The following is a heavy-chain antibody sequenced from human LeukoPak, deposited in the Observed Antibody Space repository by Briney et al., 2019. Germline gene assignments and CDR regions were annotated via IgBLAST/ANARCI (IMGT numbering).Heavy chain of an antibody. CDR3: ARGELGVNYYYYYGMDV. CDR2: INAGNGNT. V-gene: IGHV1-3*01. J-gene: IGHJ6*02. D-gene: IGHD3-10*01. CDR1: GYTFTSYA. Sequence: ASVKVSCKASGYTFTSYAMHWVRQAPGQRLEWMGWINAGNGNTKYSQKFQGRVTITRDTSASTAYMELSSLRSEDTAVYYCARGELGVNYYYYYGMDVWGQGTTVTVSS.